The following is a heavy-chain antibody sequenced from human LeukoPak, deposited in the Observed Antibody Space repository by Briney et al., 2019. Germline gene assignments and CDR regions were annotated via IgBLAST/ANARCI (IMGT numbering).Heavy chain of an antibody. CDR2: IYYSGST. Sequence: PSETLSLTCSVSGGSMNSYYWSWVRQSPGKGLEWNGYIYYSGSTNYNPSLKSRVTISVDTSKNQFSLKLSSVTAADTAVYYCARHGWLQPFDYWGQGTLVTVSS. J-gene: IGHJ4*02. V-gene: IGHV4-59*08. CDR1: GGSMNSYY. D-gene: IGHD6-19*01. CDR3: ARHGWLQPFDY.